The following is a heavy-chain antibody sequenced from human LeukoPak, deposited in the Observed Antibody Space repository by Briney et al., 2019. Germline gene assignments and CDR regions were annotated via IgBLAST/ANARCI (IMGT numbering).Heavy chain of an antibody. V-gene: IGHV4-39*07. J-gene: IGHJ4*02. CDR1: GGSISSSSYY. Sequence: SETLSLTCTVSGGSISSSSYYWGWIRQPPGKGLEWIGSIYYSGSTYYNPSLKSRVTISVDTSKNQFSLKLSSVTAADTAVYYCARLKGSGSPNFDYWGQGTLVTVSS. CDR3: ARLKGSGSPNFDY. D-gene: IGHD3-10*01. CDR2: IYYSGST.